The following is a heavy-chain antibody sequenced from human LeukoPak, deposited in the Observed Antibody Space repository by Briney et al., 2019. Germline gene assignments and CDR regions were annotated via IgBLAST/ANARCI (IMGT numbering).Heavy chain of an antibody. D-gene: IGHD3-10*01. CDR3: ARASLIMVRVPTRDDWFDP. CDR1: GYTFTSYA. Sequence: GASVKVSCKASGYTFTSYAMNWVRQAPGQVLEWMGWINTNTGNPTYAQGFTGRFVFSLDTSVSTAYLQISSLKAEDTAVYYCARASLIMVRVPTRDDWFDPWGQGTLVTVSS. J-gene: IGHJ5*02. CDR2: INTNTGNP. V-gene: IGHV7-4-1*02.